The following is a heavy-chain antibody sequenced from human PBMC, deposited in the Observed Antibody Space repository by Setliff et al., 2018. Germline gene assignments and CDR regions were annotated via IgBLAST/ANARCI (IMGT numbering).Heavy chain of an antibody. CDR1: GFSFSNYA. CDR2: TQFDGNDR. D-gene: IGHD2-2*01. CDR3: TSYCSSTSCPFDY. J-gene: IGHJ4*02. Sequence: PGGSLRLSCAASGFSFSNYAMHWVRQAPGRGLEWVAFTQFDGNDRYFADSVKGRFIISRDNSKDTLFLQINSLRNEDTAVYYCTSYCSSTSCPFDYRGQGTLVTVSS. V-gene: IGHV3-30*02.